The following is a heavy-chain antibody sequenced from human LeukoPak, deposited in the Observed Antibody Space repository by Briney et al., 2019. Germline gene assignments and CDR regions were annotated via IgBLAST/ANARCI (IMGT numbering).Heavy chain of an antibody. D-gene: IGHD6-19*01. CDR3: ARVAVDYYCGMDV. CDR2: ISSSSYI. CDR1: GFTFSSYS. V-gene: IGHV3-21*01. Sequence: GGSLRLSCAASGFTFSSYSMNWVRQAPGKGLEWVSSISSSSYIYYADSVKGRFTISRDNAKNSLYLQMNSLRAEDTAVYYCARVAVDYYCGMDVWGQGTTVTVSS. J-gene: IGHJ6*02.